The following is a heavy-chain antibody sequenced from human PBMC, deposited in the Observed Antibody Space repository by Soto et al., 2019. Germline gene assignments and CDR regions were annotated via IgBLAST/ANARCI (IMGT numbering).Heavy chain of an antibody. D-gene: IGHD5-12*01. CDR2: IYYSGST. CDR3: AREAPGRDGYNLWGN. V-gene: IGHV4-61*01. CDR1: GGSVSSGSYY. J-gene: IGHJ4*02. Sequence: HSETLSLTCTVSGGSVSSGSYYWSWIRQPPGKGLEWIGYIYYSGSTNYNPSLKSRVTISVDTSKNQFSLKLSSVTAADTAVYYCAREAPGRDGYNLWGNWGQGTLVTVSS.